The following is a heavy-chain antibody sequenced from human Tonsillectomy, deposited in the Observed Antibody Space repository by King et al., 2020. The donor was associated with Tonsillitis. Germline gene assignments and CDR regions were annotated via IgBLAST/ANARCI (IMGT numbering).Heavy chain of an antibody. J-gene: IGHJ5*01. Sequence: QLQESGSRLVMPSQTLSLTCTVSGGSISSGTYTWNWIRQPPGKGLEWIGYIFYSGSAYYNPSFKSRVTLSVDRSKNQFSLKLKSVTAADTAMYYCARAANDFDWLLTRWFDPWGQGTLVTVSS. CDR2: IFYSGSA. CDR1: GGSISSGTYT. CDR3: ARAANDFDWLLTRWFDP. V-gene: IGHV4-30-2*01. D-gene: IGHD3-9*01.